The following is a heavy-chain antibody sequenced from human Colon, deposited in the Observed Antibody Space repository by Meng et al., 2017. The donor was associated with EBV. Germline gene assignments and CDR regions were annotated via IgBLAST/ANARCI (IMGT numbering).Heavy chain of an antibody. CDR2: IHHSGSA. J-gene: IGHJ4*02. Sequence: LQGSGPGLVGPSQPLSLTCTVSGGSMRSGNSYWSWIRQPPGKGLEWIGYIHHSGSAYYNPSLKSRVSISVDTSKNQFSLNLNSMTAADTAVYYCASFDHIPRRNYFDYWGQGTLVTVSS. V-gene: IGHV4-30-4*01. CDR3: ASFDHIPRRNYFDY. D-gene: IGHD2-21*01. CDR1: GGSMRSGNSY.